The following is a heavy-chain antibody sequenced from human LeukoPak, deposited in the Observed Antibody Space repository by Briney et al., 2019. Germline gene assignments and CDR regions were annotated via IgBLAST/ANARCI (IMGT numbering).Heavy chain of an antibody. D-gene: IGHD2-8*01. CDR2: ISYSGANT. Sequence: GGSLRLSCAASGFTFSDYAMSWVRQAPGKGLEWVSVISYSGANTYYADSVKGRFTISRDNSKNTLDLQMNSLRVEDTAIYYCAKIRDCTNGVCPEWFDPWGQGTLVTVSS. CDR3: AKIRDCTNGVCPEWFDP. V-gene: IGHV3-23*01. J-gene: IGHJ5*02. CDR1: GFTFSDYA.